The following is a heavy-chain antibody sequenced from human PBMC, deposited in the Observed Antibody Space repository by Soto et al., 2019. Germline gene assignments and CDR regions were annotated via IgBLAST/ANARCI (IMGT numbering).Heavy chain of an antibody. V-gene: IGHV4-31*03. Sequence: SETLSLTCTVSGGSISSGGYYWSWIRQHPGKGLEWIGYIYYSGSTYYNPSLKSRVTISVDTSKNQFSLKLSSVTAADTAVYYCAKDRYGRTYVSFDYWGQGVLVTVSS. CDR1: GGSISSGGYY. J-gene: IGHJ4*02. CDR2: IYYSGST. CDR3: AKDRYGRTYVSFDY. D-gene: IGHD3-16*01.